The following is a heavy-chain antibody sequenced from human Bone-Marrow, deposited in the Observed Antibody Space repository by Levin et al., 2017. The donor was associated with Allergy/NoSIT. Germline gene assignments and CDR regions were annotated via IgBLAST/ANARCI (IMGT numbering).Heavy chain of an antibody. CDR3: ARDNDLSRFGFYYGMDV. CDR1: GGTISSGGYY. Sequence: SETLFLTCTVSGGTISSGGYYWTWIRQQPGKGLEWIGHIDYTGSTHYNPSLKSRLTISLDTPKNQFSLKLSSVTAADTAVYYCARDNDLSRFGFYYGMDVWGQGTTVNVSS. D-gene: IGHD3/OR15-3a*01. J-gene: IGHJ6*02. V-gene: IGHV4-31*03. CDR2: IDYTGST.